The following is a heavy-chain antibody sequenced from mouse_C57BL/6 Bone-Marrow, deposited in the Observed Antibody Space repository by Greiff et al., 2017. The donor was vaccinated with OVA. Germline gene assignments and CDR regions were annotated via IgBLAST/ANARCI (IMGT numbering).Heavy chain of an antibody. D-gene: IGHD3-2*02. J-gene: IGHJ2*01. CDR3: ARYAQATRGFDY. CDR2: INPSNGGT. Sequence: QVQLQQSGTELVKPGASVKLSCKASGYTFTSYWMHWVKQRPGQGLEWIGNINPSNGGTNYNEKFKSKATLTVDKSSSTAYMQLSSLTSEDSAVYYCARYAQATRGFDYWGQGTTLTVSS. CDR1: GYTFTSYW. V-gene: IGHV1-53*01.